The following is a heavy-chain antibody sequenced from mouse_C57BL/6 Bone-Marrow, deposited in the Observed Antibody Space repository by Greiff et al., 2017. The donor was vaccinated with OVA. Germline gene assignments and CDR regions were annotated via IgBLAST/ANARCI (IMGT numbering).Heavy chain of an antibody. CDR1: GYSITSGYY. J-gene: IGHJ2*01. CDR3: ARDSPYYFDY. CDR2: ISYDGSN. V-gene: IGHV3-6*01. Sequence: VQLKQSGPGLVKPSQSLSLTCSVTGYSITSGYYWNWIRQFPGNKLEWMGYISYDGSNNYNPSLKNRISITRDTSKNQFFLKLNSVTTEDTATYYCARDSPYYFDYWGQGTTLTVSS.